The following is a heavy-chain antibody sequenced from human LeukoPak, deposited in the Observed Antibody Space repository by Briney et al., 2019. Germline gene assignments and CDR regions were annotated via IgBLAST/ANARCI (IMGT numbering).Heavy chain of an antibody. Sequence: GGSLRLSCAASGFTFSSYAMSWVRQAPGKGLEWVSAISGSGGSTYYADSVKGRFTISRGNSKNTLYLQMNSLRAEDTAVYYCAKAYSSSDYYYMDVWGKGTTVTVSS. D-gene: IGHD6-6*01. J-gene: IGHJ6*03. V-gene: IGHV3-23*01. CDR2: ISGSGGST. CDR3: AKAYSSSDYYYMDV. CDR1: GFTFSSYA.